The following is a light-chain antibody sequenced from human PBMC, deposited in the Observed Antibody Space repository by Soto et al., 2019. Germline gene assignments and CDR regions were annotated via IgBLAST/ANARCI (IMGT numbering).Light chain of an antibody. CDR3: QQYSSGM. CDR2: GAS. CDR1: QSVDSNY. Sequence: EIVLTQSPGTLSLSPGERATLSCRASQSVDSNYLAWYQQKPGQAPRLLIYGASRRATGIPDRFSGGGSGTDFTLTISRLEPDDFAVYYCQQYSSGMFGQGTKVEIK. V-gene: IGKV3-20*01. J-gene: IGKJ1*01.